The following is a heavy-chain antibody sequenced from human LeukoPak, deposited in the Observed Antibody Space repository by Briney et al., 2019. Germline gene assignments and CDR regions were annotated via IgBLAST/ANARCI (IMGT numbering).Heavy chain of an antibody. D-gene: IGHD3-22*01. CDR2: IWYDGSNK. J-gene: IGHJ4*02. V-gene: IGHV3-33*01. CDR3: ARDYDYYDSSGYCDY. Sequence: GRSLRLSCAASGFTFSSYGMHWVRQAPGKGLEGVAVIWYDGSNKYYADSVKGRFTISRDNSKNTLYLQMNSLRAEDTAVYYCARDYDYYDSSGYCDYWGQGTLVTVSS. CDR1: GFTFSSYG.